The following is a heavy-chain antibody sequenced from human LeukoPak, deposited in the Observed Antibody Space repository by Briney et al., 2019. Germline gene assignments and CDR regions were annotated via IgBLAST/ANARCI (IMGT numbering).Heavy chain of an antibody. Sequence: SATLSLTCTVSGGSIRSYHWSWIRQPPGKGLEWIGYIYNSGSTNYSPSLKSRVTISVDTSKNQFSLKLSSVTAEDTAVYYCARYSSSGLDYWGQGTLVTVSS. D-gene: IGHD6-19*01. CDR3: ARYSSSGLDY. V-gene: IGHV4-59*01. CDR1: GGSIRSYH. J-gene: IGHJ4*02. CDR2: IYNSGST.